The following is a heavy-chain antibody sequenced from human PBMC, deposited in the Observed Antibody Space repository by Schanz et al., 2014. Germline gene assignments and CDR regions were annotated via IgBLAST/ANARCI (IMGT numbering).Heavy chain of an antibody. CDR1: GFSLGDYG. Sequence: QVHLVESGGGVVQPGGSLRLSCGASGFSLGDYGMHWVRQAPGKGLEWVAFARFDASNKYYADSVKARFTISKDNPNNTLYLQMNSLRPEDTAVYYCAKDRGGRTWDGTRNFYGMDVWGQGTMVTVSS. CDR2: ARFDASNK. D-gene: IGHD1-7*01. J-gene: IGHJ6*02. CDR3: AKDRGGRTWDGTRNFYGMDV. V-gene: IGHV3-30*02.